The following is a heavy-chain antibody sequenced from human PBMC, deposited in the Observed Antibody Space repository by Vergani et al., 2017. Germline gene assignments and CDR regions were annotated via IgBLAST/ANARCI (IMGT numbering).Heavy chain of an antibody. CDR2: IYTSGST. Sequence: QVQLQESGPGLVKPSQTLSLTCTVSGGSISSGSYYWSWIRQPAGKGLEWIGRIYTSGSTNYNPSLKSRVTISVDTSKNQFSLKLSSVTAADTAVYYCARSYYYGSGSYPYYYYGMDVWGQGTTVTVSS. D-gene: IGHD3-10*01. J-gene: IGHJ6*02. V-gene: IGHV4-61*02. CDR3: ARSYYYGSGSYPYYYYGMDV. CDR1: GGSISSGSYY.